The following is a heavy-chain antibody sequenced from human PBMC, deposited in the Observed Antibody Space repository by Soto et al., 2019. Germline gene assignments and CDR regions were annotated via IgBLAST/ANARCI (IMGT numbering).Heavy chain of an antibody. CDR1: A. V-gene: IGHV3-23*01. J-gene: IGHJ4*02. CDR3: AKDLGAMVSHFDY. Sequence: ASIRILQAPGKGLEWVSAISGSGGSTYYADSVKGRFTISRDNSKNTLYLQMNSLRAEDTAVYYCAKDLGAMVSHFDYWGQGTLVTVSS. CDR2: ISGSGGST. D-gene: IGHD5-18*01.